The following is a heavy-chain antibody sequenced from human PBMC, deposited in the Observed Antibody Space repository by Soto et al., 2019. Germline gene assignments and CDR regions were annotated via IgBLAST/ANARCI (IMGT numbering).Heavy chain of an antibody. V-gene: IGHV4-31*03. CDR3: ARADPAMDYYYYYGMDV. Sequence: QVQLQESGPGLVKPSQTLSLTCTVSGGSISSGGYYWSWIRQHPGKGLEWIGYIYYSGSTYYNPCLQRRVTISVDTSKNQFSLKLSSVTAADTAVYYCARADPAMDYYYYYGMDVWGQGTTVTVSS. CDR2: IYYSGST. CDR1: GGSISSGGYY. J-gene: IGHJ6*02. D-gene: IGHD5-18*01.